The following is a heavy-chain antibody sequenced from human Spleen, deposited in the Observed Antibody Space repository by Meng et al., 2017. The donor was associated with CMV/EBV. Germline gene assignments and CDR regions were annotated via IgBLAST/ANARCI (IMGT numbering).Heavy chain of an antibody. CDR1: GGSRSDSYY. CDR3: ARGIDY. J-gene: IGHJ4*02. Sequence: SETLSLTCTVSGGSRSDSYYWAWIRQPPGKGLEWIGNIYYSGSTYYNPSLKSRVTISVDTSKNQFSLKLSSVTVADTALYYCARGIDYWGQGTLVTVSS. CDR2: IYYSGST. V-gene: IGHV4-39*07.